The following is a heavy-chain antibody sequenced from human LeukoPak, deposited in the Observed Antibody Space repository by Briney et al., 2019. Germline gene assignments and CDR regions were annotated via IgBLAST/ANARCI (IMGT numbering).Heavy chain of an antibody. CDR3: ARASGYGSGSYYLIFPSGFGYYYYYMDV. CDR1: GFTFSSYG. J-gene: IGHJ6*03. V-gene: IGHV3-30*02. D-gene: IGHD3-10*01. Sequence: QPGGSLRLSCAASGFTFSSYGMHWVRQAPGKGLEWVAFIRYDGNNKYYADSVKGRFTISRDNAKNSLYLQMNSLRAEDTAVYYCARASGYGSGSYYLIFPSGFGYYYYYMDVWGKGTTVTVSS. CDR2: IRYDGNNK.